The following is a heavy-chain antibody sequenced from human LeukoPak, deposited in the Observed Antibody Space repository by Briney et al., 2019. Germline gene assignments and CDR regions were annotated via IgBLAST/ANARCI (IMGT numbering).Heavy chain of an antibody. CDR2: INQGGDEK. J-gene: IGHJ4*02. CDR1: GFTFSDYW. Sequence: GGSLRLSCAASGFTFSDYWMSWVRQAPGKGLEWVANINQGGDEKQYVDSVKGRLTISRDNARNSLYLQMISLRPDDTAVYFCAREKLIAYGPWDYWGQGTLVTVSS. D-gene: IGHD3-16*01. CDR3: AREKLIAYGPWDY. V-gene: IGHV3-7*01.